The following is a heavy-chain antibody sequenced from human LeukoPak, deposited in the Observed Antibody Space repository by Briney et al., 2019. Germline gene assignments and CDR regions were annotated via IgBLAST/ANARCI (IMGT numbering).Heavy chain of an antibody. CDR1: GYTFTSYW. V-gene: IGHV5-51*01. D-gene: IGHD6-19*01. J-gene: IGHJ3*02. CDR3: ARHYKYNSGLTVLGAFDI. CDR2: IYPGDSDN. Sequence: GESLKISCKGSGYTFTSYWIGWVRQMPGKGLEWMGIIYPGDSDNRYSPSFQGQATISADKSISTAYMQWSSLKASDTAIYYCARHYKYNSGLTVLGAFDIWGQGTMVTVSS.